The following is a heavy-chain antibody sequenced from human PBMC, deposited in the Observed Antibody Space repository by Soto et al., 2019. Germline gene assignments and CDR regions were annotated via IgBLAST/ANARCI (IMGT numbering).Heavy chain of an antibody. CDR2: MNPKSGGA. J-gene: IGHJ3*02. Sequence: ASVNVSCKTSGYTFTDYYTHCVRQAPGQGLEWMGWMNPKSGGAYFAQKFQGRVTLTRDTSIGTAYIEVNSLTSDDTAVYFCTRENIEDSDGLYDACDIWGQGKTVSAS. V-gene: IGHV1-2*02. CDR1: GYTFTDYY. CDR3: TRENIEDSDGLYDACDI. D-gene: IGHD5-18*01.